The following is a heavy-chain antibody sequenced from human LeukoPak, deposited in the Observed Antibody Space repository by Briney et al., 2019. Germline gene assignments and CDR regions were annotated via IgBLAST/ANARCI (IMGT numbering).Heavy chain of an antibody. CDR1: GFTFRRFE. CDR2: ISTRGSAT. CDR3: ARDAIAAPDDAFDI. Sequence: GRSLRLSCAASGFTFRRFEMNWAPQAPGKGLDWVSYISTRGSATHYADSVKGRFTTSRDNAKNSLYLQMNSLRAEDTAVYYCARDAIAAPDDAFDIWGQGTRVTVSS. V-gene: IGHV3-48*03. J-gene: IGHJ3*02. D-gene: IGHD6-13*01.